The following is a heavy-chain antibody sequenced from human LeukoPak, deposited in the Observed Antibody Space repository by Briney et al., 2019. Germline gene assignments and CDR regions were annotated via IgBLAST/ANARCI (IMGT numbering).Heavy chain of an antibody. J-gene: IGHJ4*02. D-gene: IGHD3-10*01. CDR1: GFTVSSNY. Sequence: GGSLRLSCAASGFTVSSNYMSWVRQAPGKGLEWVSFIYSGGSTYYADSVKGRFTISRDNSKNTLYLQMNSLRAEDTAVYYCARDYYGSGSCDYWGQGTLVTVSS. CDR2: IYSGGST. V-gene: IGHV3-53*01. CDR3: ARDYYGSGSCDY.